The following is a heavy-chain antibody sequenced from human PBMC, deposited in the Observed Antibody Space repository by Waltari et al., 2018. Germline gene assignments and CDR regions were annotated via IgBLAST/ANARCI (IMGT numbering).Heavy chain of an antibody. CDR1: GYFINTGFF. Sequence: QVQLQESGPGLVRPSETLSLTCDVSGYFINTGFFWGWVRQPPGKGLEWIGNIYYDGTTYSNPSLSHRLMISLDTSKNQFSLRLNFVDVADAAVYYCARQTLGYCTSAACRRLETWGQGILVTVSS. CDR3: ARQTLGYCTSAACRRLET. V-gene: IGHV4-38-2*01. CDR2: IYYDGTT. D-gene: IGHD2-2*03. J-gene: IGHJ5*02.